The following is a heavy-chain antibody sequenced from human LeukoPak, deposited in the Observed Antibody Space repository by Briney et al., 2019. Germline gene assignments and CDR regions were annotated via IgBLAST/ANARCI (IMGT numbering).Heavy chain of an antibody. J-gene: IGHJ4*02. CDR3: ARVTGYVMEDYFDY. CDR1: GGSISSGSYY. Sequence: PSETLSLTCTVSGGSISSGSYYWSWLRQPAGKGLEWIGRIYTSGSTNYNPSLKSRVTISVDTSKNQFSLKLSSVTAADTAVYYCARVTGYVMEDYFDYWGQGTLVTVSS. V-gene: IGHV4-61*02. CDR2: IYTSGST. D-gene: IGHD6-13*01.